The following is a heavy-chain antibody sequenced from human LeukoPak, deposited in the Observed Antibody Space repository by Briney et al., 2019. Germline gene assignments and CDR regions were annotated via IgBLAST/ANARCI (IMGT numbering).Heavy chain of an antibody. CDR1: GYSFTSYW. CDR3: ARHVAVSYYYDSSGYYCDY. Sequence: GESLKISCKGSGYSFTSYWIGWVRQMPGKGLEWMGIIYPGDSDTRYSPSFQGQVTISADKSISTAYLQWSSLKASDTAMYYCARHVAVSYYYDSSGYYCDYWGQGTLVTVSS. D-gene: IGHD3-22*01. CDR2: IYPGDSDT. V-gene: IGHV5-51*01. J-gene: IGHJ4*02.